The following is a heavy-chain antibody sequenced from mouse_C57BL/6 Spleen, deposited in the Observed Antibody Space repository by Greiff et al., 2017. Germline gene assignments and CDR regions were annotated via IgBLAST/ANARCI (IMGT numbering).Heavy chain of an antibody. D-gene: IGHD2-5*01. Sequence: VQLQQSGAELVKPGASVKISCKASGYAFSSYWMNWVKQRPGKGLEWIGQIYPGDGDTNYNGKFKGKATLTADKSSSTAYMQLSSLTSEDSAVYFCASPYSNYAWFAYWGQGTLVTVSA. CDR1: GYAFSSYW. J-gene: IGHJ3*01. CDR2: IYPGDGDT. V-gene: IGHV1-80*01. CDR3: ASPYSNYAWFAY.